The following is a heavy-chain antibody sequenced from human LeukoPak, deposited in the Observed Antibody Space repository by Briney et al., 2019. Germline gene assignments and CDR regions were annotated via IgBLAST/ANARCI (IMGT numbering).Heavy chain of an antibody. J-gene: IGHJ4*02. V-gene: IGHV3-30-3*01. CDR2: ISYDGSNK. D-gene: IGHD6-13*01. CDR1: GFTFSSHA. Sequence: PGRSLRLSCAASGFTFSSHAMHWVRQAPGKGLEWVAVISYDGSNKYYADSVKGRFTISRDNSKNTLNLQMNSLTAEDTAVYYCATYSSSWSGFDYWGQGTLVTVSS. CDR3: ATYSSSWSGFDY.